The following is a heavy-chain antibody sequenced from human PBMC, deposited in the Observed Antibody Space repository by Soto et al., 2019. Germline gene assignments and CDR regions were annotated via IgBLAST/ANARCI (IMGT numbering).Heavy chain of an antibody. CDR2: TYYRSKWYY. J-gene: IGHJ4*01. CDR1: GDSVSSNSAG. Sequence: PSQTLSLTCAITGDSVSSNSAGWSWVRQSPSRGLEWLGRTYYRSKWYYEYAVSVRGRITINPDTSKKQYSLQLNSVTPEDTAVYFCARGEQYSGRIFDYWGQGTLVTVYS. V-gene: IGHV6-1*01. D-gene: IGHD1-26*01. CDR3: ARGEQYSGRIFDY.